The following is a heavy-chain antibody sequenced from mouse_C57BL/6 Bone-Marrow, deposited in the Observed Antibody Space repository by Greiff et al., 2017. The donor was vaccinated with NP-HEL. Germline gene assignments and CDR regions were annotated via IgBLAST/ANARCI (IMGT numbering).Heavy chain of an antibody. D-gene: IGHD2-2*01. V-gene: IGHV5-17*01. CDR2: ISSCSSTI. CDR3: ARGTMVTTGGYFDY. Sequence: DVKLVESGGGLVKPGGSLKLSCAASGFTFSDYGMHWVRQAPEKGLEWVAYISSCSSTIYYADTVKGRFTIARDNAKNTLFLQMTGLRSEDTAMYYCARGTMVTTGGYFDYWGQGTTLTVSS. CDR1: GFTFSDYG. J-gene: IGHJ2*01.